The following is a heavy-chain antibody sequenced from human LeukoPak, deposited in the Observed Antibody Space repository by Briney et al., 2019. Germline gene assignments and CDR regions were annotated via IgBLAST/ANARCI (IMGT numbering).Heavy chain of an antibody. V-gene: IGHV1-18*01. CDR3: ARVDILTGYYFFDY. Sequence: ASVKVSCKASGYTFTSYGVSWVRQAPGQGLEWMGWIGGNNGNTYYTQNLQGRVTMTTDTPTSTAYMELRSLRSDDTAVYYCARVDILTGYYFFDYWGQGTLVTVSS. D-gene: IGHD3-9*01. CDR1: GYTFTSYG. CDR2: IGGNNGNT. J-gene: IGHJ4*02.